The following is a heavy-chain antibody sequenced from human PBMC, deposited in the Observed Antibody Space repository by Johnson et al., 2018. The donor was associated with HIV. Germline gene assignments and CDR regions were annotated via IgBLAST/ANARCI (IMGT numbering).Heavy chain of an antibody. CDR3: AKVAAAMGTDAFDI. D-gene: IGHD5-18*01. J-gene: IGHJ3*02. CDR1: GFTFSSYG. V-gene: IGHV3-30*18. Sequence: QVQLVESGGGVVQPGRSLRLSCAASGFTFSSYGMHWVRQAPGKGLEWVAVISYDGSNKYYADSVKGRFTISRDNSKNTLYLQMNSLRAEDTAVYYCAKVAAAMGTDAFDIWGQGTMVTVSS. CDR2: ISYDGSNK.